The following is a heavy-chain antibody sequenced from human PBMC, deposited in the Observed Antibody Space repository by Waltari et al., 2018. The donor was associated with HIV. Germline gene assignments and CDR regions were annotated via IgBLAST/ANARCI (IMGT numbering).Heavy chain of an antibody. V-gene: IGHV3-74*02. CDR2: FNGDGTTT. Sequence: EVPLLESGGGLVQPVGSLRLSCAASGFTFSNFGRHWVRQVPGAGPVWSSRFNGDGTTTLYADSVNGRFTIPRDHTRDALYLQMNSLRAEDTAVYYCARRHATEGVLDLWGRGTLVTVSS. CDR3: ARRHATEGVLDL. D-gene: IGHD3-10*01. CDR1: GFTFSNFG. J-gene: IGHJ2*01.